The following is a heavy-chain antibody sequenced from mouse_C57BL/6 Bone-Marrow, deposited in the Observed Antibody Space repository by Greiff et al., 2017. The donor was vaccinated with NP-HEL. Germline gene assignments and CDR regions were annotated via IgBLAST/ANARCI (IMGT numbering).Heavy chain of an antibody. CDR1: GFTFSDAW. Sequence: DVQLVESGGGLVQPGGSMKLSCAASGFTFSDAWMDWVRQSPEKGLEWVAEIRNKANNHATYYAESVKGRFTISRDDSKSSVYLQMNSLRAEDTGIYYCTRTTTVVARYFDVWGTGTTVTVSS. CDR2: IRNKANNHAT. J-gene: IGHJ1*03. CDR3: TRTTTVVARYFDV. D-gene: IGHD1-1*01. V-gene: IGHV6-6*01.